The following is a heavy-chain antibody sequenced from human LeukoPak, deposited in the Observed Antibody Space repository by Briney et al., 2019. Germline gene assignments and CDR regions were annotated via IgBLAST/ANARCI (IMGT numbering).Heavy chain of an antibody. CDR2: IYTSGST. Sequence: SETLSLTCTVSGGSISSYYWSWIRQPAGKGLEWIGRIYTSGSTNYNPSLKSRVTMSVDTSKNQFSLKLSSVTAADTAVYYCARDSHYDILTGYFHFDYWGQGTLVTVTS. CDR1: GGSISSYY. CDR3: ARDSHYDILTGYFHFDY. V-gene: IGHV4-4*07. D-gene: IGHD3-9*01. J-gene: IGHJ4*02.